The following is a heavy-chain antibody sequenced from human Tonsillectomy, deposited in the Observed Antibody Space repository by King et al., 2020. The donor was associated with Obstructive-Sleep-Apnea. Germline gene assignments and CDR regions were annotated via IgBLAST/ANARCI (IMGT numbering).Heavy chain of an antibody. D-gene: IGHD2-2*01. Sequence: VQLVESGGGLVQPGGSLRLSCAGSGFTFSSYAMSWVRQAPGKGLEWVSPNSGSGGSTYYADSVKGRFNISRDNSKNTLYLQMNSLRVEDTAVYYCAKSPGPSTTSLDYWGQGTLVTVSS. J-gene: IGHJ4*02. V-gene: IGHV3-23*04. CDR1: GFTFSSYA. CDR2: NSGSGGST. CDR3: AKSPGPSTTSLDY.